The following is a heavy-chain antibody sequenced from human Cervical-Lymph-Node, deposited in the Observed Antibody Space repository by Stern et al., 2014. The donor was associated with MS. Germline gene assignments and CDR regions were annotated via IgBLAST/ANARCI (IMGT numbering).Heavy chain of an antibody. CDR3: AKAPIAMVGSYLDS. CDR2: ISFDGSKK. D-gene: IGHD6-19*01. V-gene: IGHV3-30*18. CDR1: GFTFSTYG. J-gene: IGHJ4*02. Sequence: VQLVESGGGVVQPGKSLRLSCAASGFTFSTYGMHLVRQAPGKGLEWVTFISFDGSKKYFADAVKGRFATSRDNAKDTLHLEMNSLRVDDTGVYDCAKAPIAMVGSYLDSWGQGTLVIVSS.